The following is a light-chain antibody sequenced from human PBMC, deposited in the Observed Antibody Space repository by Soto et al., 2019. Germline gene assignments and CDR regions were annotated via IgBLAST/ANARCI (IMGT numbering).Light chain of an antibody. J-gene: IGKJ1*01. CDR2: DAS. V-gene: IGKV1-17*01. Sequence: DIQMTQAPSSLSACVGDRVSITCRASQGIRIDLGWYQQKPGKAPKRLIYDASNLQSGVPSRFSGSGSGTEFTLTISSLQPEDFATYSCLQHYSYPWTFGQGTKVE. CDR1: QGIRID. CDR3: LQHYSYPWT.